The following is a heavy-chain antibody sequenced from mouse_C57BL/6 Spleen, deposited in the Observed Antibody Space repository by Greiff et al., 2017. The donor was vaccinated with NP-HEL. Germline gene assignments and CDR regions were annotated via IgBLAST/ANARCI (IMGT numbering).Heavy chain of an antibody. Sequence: QVQLKQPGAELVKPGASVKLSCKASGYTFTSYWMQWVKQRPGQGLEWIGEIDPSDSYTNYNQKFKGKATLTVDTSSSTAYMQLSSLTSEDSAVYYCARGESKGYWGQGTTLTVSS. V-gene: IGHV1-50*01. CDR2: IDPSDSYT. CDR3: ARGESKGY. J-gene: IGHJ2*01. CDR1: GYTFTSYW.